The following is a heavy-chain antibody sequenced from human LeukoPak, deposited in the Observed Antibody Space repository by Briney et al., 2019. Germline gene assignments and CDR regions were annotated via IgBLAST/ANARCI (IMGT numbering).Heavy chain of an antibody. CDR3: ARGLGYCSGGRCYSDDALDI. CDR1: GGSFSGYY. V-gene: IGHV4-34*01. J-gene: IGHJ3*02. D-gene: IGHD2-15*01. Sequence: SETLSLTCAVYGGSFSGYYWSWLRQPPGKGLEWIGEINHSGSTNNNPSLKSRVTISVDTSKNQFSLKLSSVTAADTAVYYCARGLGYCSGGRCYSDDALDIWGQGTMVTVSS. CDR2: INHSGST.